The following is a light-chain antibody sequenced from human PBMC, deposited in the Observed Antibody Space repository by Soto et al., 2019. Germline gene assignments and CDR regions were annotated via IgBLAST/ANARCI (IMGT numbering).Light chain of an antibody. CDR3: CSYAGSYTFGYV. CDR2: DVS. V-gene: IGLV2-11*01. Sequence: QSVLTQPRSMSGSPGQSVTISCTGTGFDVGGYNYVSWYQQHPGKAPQLMIYDVSKRPSGVPDRFSGSKSGNTASLTISGLQAEDEADYYCCSYAGSYTFGYVFGTGTKV. CDR1: GFDVGGYNY. J-gene: IGLJ1*01.